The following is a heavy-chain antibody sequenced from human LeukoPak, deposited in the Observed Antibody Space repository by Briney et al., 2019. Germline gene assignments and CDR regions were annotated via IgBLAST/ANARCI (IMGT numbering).Heavy chain of an antibody. CDR1: GFTFSSYG. CDR3: AKDAFGV. Sequence: GGSRRLSCAASGFTFSSYGMHWVRQAPGKGLEWVAVISYDGSNKYYADSVKGRFTISRDNSKNTLYLQMNSLRAEDTAVYYCAKDAFGVWGQGTTVTVSS. V-gene: IGHV3-30*18. J-gene: IGHJ6*02. CDR2: ISYDGSNK. D-gene: IGHD3-10*01.